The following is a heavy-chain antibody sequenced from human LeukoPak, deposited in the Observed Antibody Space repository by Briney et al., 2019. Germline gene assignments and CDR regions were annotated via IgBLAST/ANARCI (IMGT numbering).Heavy chain of an antibody. J-gene: IGHJ2*01. V-gene: IGHV4-39*01. CDR2: IYYSGST. Sequence: SETLSLTCAVYGGSFSGYYWGWIRQPPGKGLEWIGSIYYSGSTYYNPSLKSRVIISVDTSKNQFSLKLSSVTAADTAVYYCARQRLDFWSGYYTGMSLGYFDLWGRGTLLTVSS. CDR3: ARQRLDFWSGYYTGMSLGYFDL. CDR1: GGSFSGYY. D-gene: IGHD3-3*01.